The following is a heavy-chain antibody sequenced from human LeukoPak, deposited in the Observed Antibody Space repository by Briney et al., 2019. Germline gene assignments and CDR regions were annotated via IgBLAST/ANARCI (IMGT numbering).Heavy chain of an antibody. J-gene: IGHJ4*02. CDR3: ARERREFFDY. CDR2: INPNIGGT. V-gene: IGHV1-2*02. D-gene: IGHD3-10*01. CDR1: GYTFTDYY. Sequence: ATVKVSCKASGYTFTDYYVHWVRQAPGQGLGWMGWINPNIGGTKYTQNFQGRVTMTRDTSISTAYMELSRLRSDDTAVYYCARERREFFDYWGQGTLVTVSS.